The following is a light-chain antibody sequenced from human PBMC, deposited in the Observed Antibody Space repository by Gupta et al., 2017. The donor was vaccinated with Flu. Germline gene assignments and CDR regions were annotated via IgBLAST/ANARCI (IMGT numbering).Light chain of an antibody. CDR2: AAS. CDR3: QHEDNLPIA. Sequence: PSSLSVSVGDRVTISCQASQDITRSLNWYQQKPGKAPKLLIYAASNLATGVPSRFSGSGSGTYFTLTIISLRPEDIATYYCQHEDNLPIAFGQGTLMEIK. CDR1: QDITRS. V-gene: IGKV1-33*01. J-gene: IGKJ5*01.